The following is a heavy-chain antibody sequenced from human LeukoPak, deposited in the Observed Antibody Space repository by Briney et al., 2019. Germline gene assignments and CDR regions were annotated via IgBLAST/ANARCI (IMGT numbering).Heavy chain of an antibody. CDR2: LSSDSGYI. V-gene: IGHV3-21*06. CDR1: GFTFSGYS. D-gene: IGHD6-19*01. Sequence: KPGGSLRLSCVASGFTFSGYSMNWIRQAPGRGLEWVSSLSSDSGYIYYADSVRGRFTASRDNAANSLNLHMTSLRADDTAVYFCTRSPDRDYSQTGSGRYVTWGQGTLVSVSS. CDR3: TRSPDRDYSQTGSGRYVT. J-gene: IGHJ5*02.